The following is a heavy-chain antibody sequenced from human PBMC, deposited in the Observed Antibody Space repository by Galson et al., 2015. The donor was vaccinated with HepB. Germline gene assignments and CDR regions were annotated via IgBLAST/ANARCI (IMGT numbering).Heavy chain of an antibody. J-gene: IGHJ4*02. D-gene: IGHD3-9*01. Sequence: SVKVSCKASGYTFTSYGISWVRQAPGQGLEWMGWISAYNGNTNYAQKFQGRVTITRDTSASTAYMELSSLRSEDTAVYYCARWGAYDILTGYYHDDYYFDYWGQGTLVTVSS. CDR3: ARWGAYDILTGYYHDDYYFDY. V-gene: IGHV1-18*04. CDR1: GYTFTSYG. CDR2: ISAYNGNT.